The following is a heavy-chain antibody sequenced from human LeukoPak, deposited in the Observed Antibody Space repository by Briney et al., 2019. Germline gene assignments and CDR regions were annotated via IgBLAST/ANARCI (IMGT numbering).Heavy chain of an antibody. CDR3: ARHAADISDWLDP. D-gene: IGHD2-15*01. Sequence: SETLSLTCTVSGSSISSSSYYWGWIRQPPGKGLEWIGSIYYSGSTYYNPSLKSRVTISVDTSKNQFSLKLSSVTAADTAVYYCARHAADISDWLDPWGQGTLVTVSS. J-gene: IGHJ5*02. CDR2: IYYSGST. V-gene: IGHV4-39*01. CDR1: GSSISSSSYY.